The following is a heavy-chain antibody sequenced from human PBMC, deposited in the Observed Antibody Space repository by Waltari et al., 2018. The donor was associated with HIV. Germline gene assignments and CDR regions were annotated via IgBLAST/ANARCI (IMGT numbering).Heavy chain of an antibody. Sequence: QVQLVQSGAEVKKPGSSVKVSCKASGGTFNTITVSWVRQAPGQGLEWMGRVIPVINMVNYAQKFQGRVTITADNSTNTAYMELRSLTSEDTGIYYFDSWGQGTRVVVSS. CDR1: GGTFNTIT. J-gene: IGHJ4*02. CDR3: DS. CDR2: VIPVINMV. V-gene: IGHV1-69*02.